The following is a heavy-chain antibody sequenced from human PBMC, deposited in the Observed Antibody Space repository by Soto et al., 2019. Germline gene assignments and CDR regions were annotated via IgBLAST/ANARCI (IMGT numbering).Heavy chain of an antibody. Sequence: QLQLQESGPGMVKPSETLSLTCTVSGGSISSSSYYWGWIRQPPGKGLEWIGSIYYSGSTYYNPSLKSRVARSVDTSKTQFSLKLSSVTAADTAVYYCARELYCSGGSCYSRSNWFDPWGQGTLVTVSS. CDR2: IYYSGST. CDR1: GGSISSSSYY. V-gene: IGHV4-39*02. J-gene: IGHJ5*02. CDR3: ARELYCSGGSCYSRSNWFDP. D-gene: IGHD2-15*01.